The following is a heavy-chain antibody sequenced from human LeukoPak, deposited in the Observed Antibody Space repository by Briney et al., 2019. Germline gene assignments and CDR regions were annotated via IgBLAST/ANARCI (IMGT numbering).Heavy chain of an antibody. CDR3: AKSPPDYGEHGGVSIDY. V-gene: IGHV3-53*01. CDR1: GFTVSSNY. D-gene: IGHD4-17*01. J-gene: IGHJ4*02. Sequence: PGGSLRLSCAASGFTVSSNYMSWVRQAPGKGLEWVSVIYSGGSTYYADSVKGRFTISRDNSKNTLYLQMNSLRAEDTAVYYCAKSPPDYGEHGGVSIDYWGQGTLVTVSS. CDR2: IYSGGST.